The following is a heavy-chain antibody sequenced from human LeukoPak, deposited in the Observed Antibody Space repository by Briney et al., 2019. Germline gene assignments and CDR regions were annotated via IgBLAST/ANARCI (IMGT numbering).Heavy chain of an antibody. D-gene: IGHD6-13*01. CDR2: IKSKTDGGTT. J-gene: IGHJ6*03. CDR1: GFTFSNAW. V-gene: IGHV3-15*01. CDR3: TTSRSSSWYVEYYYYYMDV. Sequence: GGSLRLSCAASGFTFSNAWMSWVRQAPGKGLEWVGRIKSKTDGGTTDYAAPVKGRFTISRDDSKNTLYLQMNSLKTEDTAVYYCTTSRSSSWYVEYYYYYMDVWGKGTTVTVSS.